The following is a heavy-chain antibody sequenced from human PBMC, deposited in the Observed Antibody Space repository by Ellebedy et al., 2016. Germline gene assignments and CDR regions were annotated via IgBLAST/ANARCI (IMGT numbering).Heavy chain of an antibody. J-gene: IGHJ3*02. D-gene: IGHD3-3*01. Sequence: SETLSLTCTVSGGSLSSYSWSWIRQPPGKTLEWLGYIFYTGSTNYNPSLRSRITISLDTPKNQFSLKLTAVTAADTAVYYCARNGVTFFGVTDAFDIWGQGTVVTVSS. V-gene: IGHV4-59*01. CDR2: IFYTGST. CDR1: GGSLSSYS. CDR3: ARNGVTFFGVTDAFDI.